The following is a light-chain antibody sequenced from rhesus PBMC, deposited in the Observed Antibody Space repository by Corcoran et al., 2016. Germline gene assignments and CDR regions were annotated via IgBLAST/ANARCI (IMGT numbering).Light chain of an antibody. CDR1: QSVSSY. Sequence: QVILTQSPATLSLSPGERATLSCRASQSVSSYLAWYQQKPGQAPKLLIYGASSRATGLPDRFSGSWSGTEFTLNISSLEPEDFAVYYCQKYSSSPPTFGGGTKGELK. V-gene: IGKV3-53*02. CDR3: QKYSSSPPT. J-gene: IGKJ4*01. CDR2: GAS.